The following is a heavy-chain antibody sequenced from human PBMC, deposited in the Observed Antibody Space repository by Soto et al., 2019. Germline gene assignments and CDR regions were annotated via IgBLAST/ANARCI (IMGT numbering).Heavy chain of an antibody. V-gene: IGHV3-21*01. J-gene: IGHJ4*02. CDR2: ISSSSSYI. Sequence: GGSLRLSCAASGFTFSSYSMNWVRQAPGKGLEWVSSISSSSSYIYYADSVKGRFTISRDNAKNSLYLQMNSLRAEDTAVYYCARVDYDSSGQVDYWGQGTLVTVSS. D-gene: IGHD3-22*01. CDR1: GFTFSSYS. CDR3: ARVDYDSSGQVDY.